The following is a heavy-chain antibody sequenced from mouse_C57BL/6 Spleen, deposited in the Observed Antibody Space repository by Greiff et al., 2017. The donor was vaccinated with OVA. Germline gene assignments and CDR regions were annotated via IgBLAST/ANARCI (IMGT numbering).Heavy chain of an antibody. CDR1: GYTFTSYW. D-gene: IGHD3-2*02. CDR3: ARSGGPWYFDY. CDR2: IYPGSGST. J-gene: IGHJ2*01. Sequence: QVQLQQPGAELVKPGASVKMSCKASGYTFTSYWITWVKQRPGHGLEWIGDIYPGSGSTNYNEKFKSKATLTVDTSSRPAYLQLSSLTSEDSAVYYCARSGGPWYFDYWGKGTTLTVSS. V-gene: IGHV1-55*01.